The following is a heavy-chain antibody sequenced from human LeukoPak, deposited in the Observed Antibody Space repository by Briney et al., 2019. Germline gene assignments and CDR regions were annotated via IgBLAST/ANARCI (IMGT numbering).Heavy chain of an antibody. CDR3: AKGMGGSGSSYDY. Sequence: QPGMSLRLSCAASGFTFSSYAMSWVRQAPGKGLEWVSAISGSGGSTYYADSVKGRFTISRDNSKNTLYLQMNSLRAEDTAVYYCAKGMGGSGSSYDYWGQGTLVTVSS. D-gene: IGHD3-10*01. J-gene: IGHJ4*02. CDR1: GFTFSSYA. V-gene: IGHV3-23*01. CDR2: ISGSGGST.